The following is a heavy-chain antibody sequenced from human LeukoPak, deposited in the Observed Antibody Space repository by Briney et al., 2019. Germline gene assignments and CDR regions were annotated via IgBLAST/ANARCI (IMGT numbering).Heavy chain of an antibody. J-gene: IGHJ4*02. CDR1: GGSISSGGYY. D-gene: IGHD3-10*01. CDR2: IYHSGST. V-gene: IGHV4-30-2*01. Sequence: PSQTLSLTCTVSGGSISSGGYYWSWIRQPPGKGLEWIGYIYHSGSTYCNPSLKSRVTISVDRSKNQFSLKLSSVTAADTAVYYCARSGEPTYYYGSGSYGQGRSFDYWGQGTLVTVSS. CDR3: ARSGEPTYYYGSGSYGQGRSFDY.